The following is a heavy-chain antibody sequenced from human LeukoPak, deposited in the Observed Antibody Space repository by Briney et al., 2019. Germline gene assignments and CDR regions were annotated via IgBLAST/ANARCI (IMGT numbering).Heavy chain of an antibody. V-gene: IGHV3-11*01. J-gene: IGHJ4*02. CDR3: ARGGGNAGEGYFDY. CDR2: ISGSSSTI. D-gene: IGHD3-16*01. Sequence: GGSLRLSCAASAFTFSDYYMSWIRQVPGKGLEWVSYISGSSSTIYYANSVKGRFTISRDNAKNLLYLQMNSLRAEDTAVYYWARGGGNAGEGYFDYWGQGTLVTVSS. CDR1: AFTFSDYY.